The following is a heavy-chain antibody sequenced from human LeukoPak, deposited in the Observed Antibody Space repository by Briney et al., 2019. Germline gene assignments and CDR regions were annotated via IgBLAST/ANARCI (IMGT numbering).Heavy chain of an antibody. D-gene: IGHD3-3*01. CDR1: GFTLSSYS. CDR2: ISGSGGST. J-gene: IGHJ4*02. V-gene: IGHV3-23*01. Sequence: GGSLRLSCAASGFTLSSYSMNWVRQAPGKGLEWVSAISGSGGSTYYADSVKGRFTISRDNSKNTLYLQMNSLRAEDTAVYYCAKEEWLLAVYFDYWGQGTLVTVSS. CDR3: AKEEWLLAVYFDY.